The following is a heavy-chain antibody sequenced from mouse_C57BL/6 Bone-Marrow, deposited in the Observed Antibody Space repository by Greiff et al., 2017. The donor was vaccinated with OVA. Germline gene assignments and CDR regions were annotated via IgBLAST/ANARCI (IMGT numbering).Heavy chain of an antibody. CDR1: GYTFTDYN. V-gene: IGHV1-18*01. CDR2: INPNTGGT. J-gene: IGHJ1*03. D-gene: IGHD1-1*01. CDR3: ARVLYYGSSYWYFDV. Sequence: EVQLQQSGPELVKPGASVKIPCKASGYTFTDYNMDWVKQSHGKSLEWIGDINPNTGGTIYNQKFKGKATLTVDKSSSTAYMELRSLTSEDTAVYYCARVLYYGSSYWYFDVWGTGTTVTVSS.